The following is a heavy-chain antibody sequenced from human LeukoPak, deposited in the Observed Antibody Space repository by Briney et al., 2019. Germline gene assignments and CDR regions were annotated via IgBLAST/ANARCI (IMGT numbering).Heavy chain of an antibody. D-gene: IGHD2-15*01. CDR1: GGTFSSYA. CDR2: IIPLFGTA. J-gene: IGHJ4*02. Sequence: SVKVSCKASGGTFSSYAISWVRQAPGQGLEWMGGIIPLFGTAKYAQNFQGRVSIAADRSTSTAYMELSSLRSEDTAVYYCARKLFRNSPKKYWGQGTLVTVSS. CDR3: ARKLFRNSPKKY. V-gene: IGHV1-69*06.